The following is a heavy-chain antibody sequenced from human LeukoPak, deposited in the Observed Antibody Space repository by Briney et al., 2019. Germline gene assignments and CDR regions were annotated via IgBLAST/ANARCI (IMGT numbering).Heavy chain of an antibody. Sequence: SETLSLTCSVSGGSITKYYWSWIRQSPGKGLEWVGYIYYSGSTKYNPSLKSRVTIAVDTSKNQFSLKLSSVTAADTAVYYCARRQLGYCSSTSCYYDYWGQGTLVTVSS. CDR2: IYYSGST. CDR1: GGSITKYY. V-gene: IGHV4-59*12. CDR3: ARRQLGYCSSTSCYYDY. J-gene: IGHJ4*02. D-gene: IGHD2-2*01.